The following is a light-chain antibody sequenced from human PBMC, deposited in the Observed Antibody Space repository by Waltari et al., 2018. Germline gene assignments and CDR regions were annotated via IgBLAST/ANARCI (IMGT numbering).Light chain of an antibody. Sequence: DIQMIQSPSSLSASLGDRVTVTCRASRYINKYLNWYQKKPGKAPKLLIFAASTLQSGVPSRFSCSGSGTDFTLTISNLQAEDFATYYCQQSFGNPPWTFGQGTKV. V-gene: IGKV1-39*01. CDR1: RYINKY. CDR2: AAS. J-gene: IGKJ1*01. CDR3: QQSFGNPPWT.